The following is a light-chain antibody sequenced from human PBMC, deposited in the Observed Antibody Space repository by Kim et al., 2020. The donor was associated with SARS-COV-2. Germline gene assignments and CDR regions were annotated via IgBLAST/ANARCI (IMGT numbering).Light chain of an antibody. CDR3: QQHSNYPIT. CDR2: GAS. CDR1: QGIRNY. V-gene: IGKV1-17*01. J-gene: IGKJ5*01. Sequence: ASVGDRVTITCRASQGIRNYLGWFQQKPGRAPKRLIYGASSLQSGVPSRFSGSGSGTEFTLTISSVQPEDFATYYCQQHSNYPITFGQGTRLEIK.